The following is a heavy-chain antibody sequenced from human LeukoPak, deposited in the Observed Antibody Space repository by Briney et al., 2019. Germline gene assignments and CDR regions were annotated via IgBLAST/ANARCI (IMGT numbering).Heavy chain of an antibody. D-gene: IGHD3-10*01. Sequence: GGSLRLSCAASGFTFSSYSMNWVRQAPGKGLEWVSSISSSSSYIYYADSVKGRFTISRDNAKNSLYLQMNGLRAEDTAVYYCARTMVRGVSAIDYWGQGTLVTVSS. CDR1: GFTFSSYS. CDR3: ARTMVRGVSAIDY. CDR2: ISSSSSYI. J-gene: IGHJ4*02. V-gene: IGHV3-21*01.